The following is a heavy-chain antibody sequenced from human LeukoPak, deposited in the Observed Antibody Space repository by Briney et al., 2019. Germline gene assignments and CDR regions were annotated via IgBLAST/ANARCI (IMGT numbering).Heavy chain of an antibody. CDR2: IKQDGSEE. Sequence: SGGSLRLSCAASGFTFSSYWMSWVRQAPGKGLEWVAHIKQDGSEEYYVDSVKGRFTISRDNAKNSQYLQMNGLRVEDTAVYYCARGDSSRLTSQYFQHWGQGTLVIVSS. V-gene: IGHV3-7*01. CDR1: GFTFSSYW. D-gene: IGHD6-13*01. CDR3: ARGDSSRLTSQYFQH. J-gene: IGHJ1*01.